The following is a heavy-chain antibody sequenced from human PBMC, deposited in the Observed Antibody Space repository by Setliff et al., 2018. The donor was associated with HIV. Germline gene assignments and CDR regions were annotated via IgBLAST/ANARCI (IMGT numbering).Heavy chain of an antibody. CDR2: IQYDGSNK. Sequence: GGSLRLSCAASGFTFSSFGMHWVRQAPGKGLEWVSFIQYDGSNKYYAESVKGRFTISRDDPKNTLFLQMNSLRAEDTAVYYCAKEVKQWLVQANYYYYYMDVWGKGTTVTVSS. J-gene: IGHJ6*03. CDR3: AKEVKQWLVQANYYYYYMDV. V-gene: IGHV3-30*02. CDR1: GFTFSSFG. D-gene: IGHD6-19*01.